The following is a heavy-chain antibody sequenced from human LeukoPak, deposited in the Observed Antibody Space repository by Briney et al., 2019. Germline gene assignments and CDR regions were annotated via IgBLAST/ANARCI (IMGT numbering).Heavy chain of an antibody. Sequence: GGSLRLSCAASGFTFSAHYMDWVRQAPGQGLEWVGRTRHNAASYTTEYAATVTVRSTISTNDSKNSLYMQRNSEKTEDNAVYYRATRSSWYDYSYSMDVWGEGNTVTVSS. CDR3: ATRSSWYDYSYSMDV. D-gene: IGHD6-13*01. CDR1: GFTFSAHY. CDR2: TRHNAASYTT. V-gene: IGHV3-72*01. J-gene: IGHJ6*04.